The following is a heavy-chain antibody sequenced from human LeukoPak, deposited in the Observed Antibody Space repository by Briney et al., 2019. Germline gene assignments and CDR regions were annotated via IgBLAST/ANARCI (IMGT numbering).Heavy chain of an antibody. CDR2: VSYDGSNQ. Sequence: PGGSLRLSCAASGFTFSSYGMHWVRQAPGKGLEWVGVVSYDGSNQYYADSVKGRFTISRDNSKNTLNLQMNSLRAEDTAVYYCTRDSQGSGIYSVDYWGQGTLVTVSS. D-gene: IGHD3-10*01. CDR1: GFTFSSYG. J-gene: IGHJ4*02. CDR3: TRDSQGSGIYSVDY. V-gene: IGHV3-30*03.